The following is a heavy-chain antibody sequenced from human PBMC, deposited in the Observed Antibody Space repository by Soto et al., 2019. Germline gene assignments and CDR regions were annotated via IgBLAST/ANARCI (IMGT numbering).Heavy chain of an antibody. CDR1: GFTVSTNY. D-gene: IGHD2-15*01. J-gene: IGHJ6*02. V-gene: IGHV3-53*01. CDR2: IYSGGNT. CDR3: ARGYCSGGSCHSGWSMDV. Sequence: GGSLRLSCAASGFTVSTNYMSWVRQAPGKGLEWVSMIYSGGNTYYSDSVKGRFTISRDNSKNTLYLQINSLRAEDTAVYYCARGYCSGGSCHSGWSMDVWGQGTTVTVSS.